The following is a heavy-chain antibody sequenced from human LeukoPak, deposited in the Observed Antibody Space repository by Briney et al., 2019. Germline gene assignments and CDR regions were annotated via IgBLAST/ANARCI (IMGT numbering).Heavy chain of an antibody. V-gene: IGHV7-4-1*02. D-gene: IGHD3-10*01. CDR1: GYTFTSHA. CDR2: INTNTGNP. J-gene: IGHJ5*02. CDR3: ARANLWFGELGWIDP. Sequence: ASVKVSCKASGYTFTSHAITWVRQAPGQGLEWMGWINTNTGNPTYAQGFTGRFVFSLDTSVSTAYLQISSLKADDTAVYYCARANLWFGELGWIDPWGQGTLVTVSS.